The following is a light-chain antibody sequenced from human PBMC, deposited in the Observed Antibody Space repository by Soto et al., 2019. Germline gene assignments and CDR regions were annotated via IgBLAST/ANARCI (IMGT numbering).Light chain of an antibody. CDR3: YSYTTSSTYV. J-gene: IGLJ1*01. V-gene: IGLV2-14*01. CDR1: SSDVGGYKY. CDR2: HVS. Sequence: SVLTQPASVSGSPGQSITISCTGTSSDVGGYKYVSWYQQHPAKVPKLMIYHVSNRPSGVSDRFSGSKSGNTASLTISGLQAEDEGDYYCYSYTTSSTYVFGTGTKVTVL.